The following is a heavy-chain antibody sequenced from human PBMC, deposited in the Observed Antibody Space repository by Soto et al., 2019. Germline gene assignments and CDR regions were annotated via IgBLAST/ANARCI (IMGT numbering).Heavy chain of an antibody. V-gene: IGHV4-31*03. Sequence: QVQLQESGPGLVKPSQTLSLTCTVSGGSISSGGYYWSWIRQHPGKGLEWIGYIYYSGSTYYNPSLKSRVTMSVDTSKNQFSLKLSSVTAADTAVYYCARDYYGSGSYSFYYYGMDVWGQGTTVTVSS. J-gene: IGHJ6*02. CDR2: IYYSGST. D-gene: IGHD3-10*01. CDR1: GGSISSGGYY. CDR3: ARDYYGSGSYSFYYYGMDV.